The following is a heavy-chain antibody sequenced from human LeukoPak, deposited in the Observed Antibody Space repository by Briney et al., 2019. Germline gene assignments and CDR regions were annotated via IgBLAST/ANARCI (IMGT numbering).Heavy chain of an antibody. Sequence: ASVKFYCKASGYTFTGHYMHWVLQTSGPGLVWIASTTPNSGGTNYAQKFQGWVTMTRDTSISTAYMELSRLRSDDTAVYYCARDSGNYYGSGSYKENGMDVWGQGTTVTVSS. CDR1: GYTFTGHY. CDR3: ARDSGNYYGSGSYKENGMDV. J-gene: IGHJ6*02. D-gene: IGHD3-10*01. V-gene: IGHV1-2*04. CDR2: TTPNSGGT.